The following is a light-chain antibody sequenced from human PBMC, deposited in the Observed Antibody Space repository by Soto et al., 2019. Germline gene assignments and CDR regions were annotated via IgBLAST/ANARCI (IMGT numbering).Light chain of an antibody. Sequence: QSALTQPASGSGSPGQSITISCTGTSSDVGGYNYVSWYQQHPGKAPKLMIYEVSNRPSGVSNRFSGSKSGNTASLTISGLQAEDEADYYCSSYTSSSTIYVFGTGTKLTVL. CDR1: SSDVGGYNY. CDR2: EVS. J-gene: IGLJ1*01. V-gene: IGLV2-14*01. CDR3: SSYTSSSTIYV.